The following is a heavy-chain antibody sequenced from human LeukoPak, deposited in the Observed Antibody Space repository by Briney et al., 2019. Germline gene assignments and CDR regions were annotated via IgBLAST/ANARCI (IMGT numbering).Heavy chain of an antibody. CDR2: FDPEDGET. Sequence: GASVKVSCKVCGYTLTELSMHWVRQAPGKGLEWMGGFDPEDGETIYAQKFQGRVTMTEDTSTDTAYMELSSLRSEDTAVYYCATNLIVVEGLLVDYWGQGTLVTVSS. CDR3: ATNLIVVEGLLVDY. V-gene: IGHV1-24*01. D-gene: IGHD3-22*01. CDR1: GYTLTELS. J-gene: IGHJ4*02.